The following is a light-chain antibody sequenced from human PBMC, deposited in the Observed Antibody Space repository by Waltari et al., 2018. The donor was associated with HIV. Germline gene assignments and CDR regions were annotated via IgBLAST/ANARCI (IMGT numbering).Light chain of an antibody. CDR3: GTWDTRLSAWV. CDR1: GSHIGNNY. CDR2: ENN. J-gene: IGLJ3*02. Sequence: QSVLTQPPSVSAAPGQKVPISCSGSGSHIGNNYVSWYQQLPGTAPKVLMFENNKRHSGAPDRFSGSKSDTSATLAITGLQPGDEAYYYCGTWDTRLSAWVFGGGTKLSVL. V-gene: IGLV1-51*02.